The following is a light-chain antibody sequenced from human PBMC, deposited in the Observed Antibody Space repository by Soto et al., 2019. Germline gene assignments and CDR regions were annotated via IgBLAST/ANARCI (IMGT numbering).Light chain of an antibody. Sequence: DIQMTQSPSSVSASVGDRVTITCRASQDISSWLAWYQHKPGKAPSLLIYAASSLQSGVPSRFRGSGSGTDFALTIAGLESEDFATYYCQQSSSLPPGFTFGPGTTVDIK. CDR1: QDISSW. J-gene: IGKJ3*01. CDR3: QQSSSLPPGFT. CDR2: AAS. V-gene: IGKV1D-12*01.